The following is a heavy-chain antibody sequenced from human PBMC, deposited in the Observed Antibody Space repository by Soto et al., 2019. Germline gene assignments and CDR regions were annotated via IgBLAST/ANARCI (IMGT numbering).Heavy chain of an antibody. V-gene: IGHV3-23*04. Sequence: EVDLVESGGGLAQPGGSLRLSCAASGFAFSNYDMTWVRQAPGKGLEWVSGISGSGGSTYYADSVKGRFTISRDNSKNTLYLQMNSLRAEDTAVYYCAKGRIAARPGRYFDYWGQGTLVTVSS. D-gene: IGHD6-6*01. CDR2: ISGSGGST. CDR1: GFAFSNYD. J-gene: IGHJ4*02. CDR3: AKGRIAARPGRYFDY.